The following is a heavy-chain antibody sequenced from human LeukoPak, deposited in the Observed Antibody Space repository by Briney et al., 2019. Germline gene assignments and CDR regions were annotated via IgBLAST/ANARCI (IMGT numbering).Heavy chain of an antibody. CDR3: ARQAPKVRYYYMDV. V-gene: IGHV4-39*01. CDR1: DGSISSSSYY. D-gene: IGHD2-2*01. J-gene: IGHJ6*03. CDR2: IYYSGST. Sequence: SETLSLTCTVSDGSISSSSYYWGWIRQPPGKGLEWIGSIYYSGSTYYNPSLKSRVTISVDTSKNQFSLKLSSVTAADTAVYYCARQAPKVRYYYMDVWGKGTTVTVSS.